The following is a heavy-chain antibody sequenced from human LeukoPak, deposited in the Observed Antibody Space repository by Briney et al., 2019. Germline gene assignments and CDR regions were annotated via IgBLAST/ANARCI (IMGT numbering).Heavy chain of an antibody. CDR3: SPGRGTVGATTNY. CDR1: GGSISSRGYY. D-gene: IGHD1-26*01. CDR2: IDNSGTS. Sequence: SETLSLTCTVSGGSISSRGYYWGWFRQAPGKGLEWIGVIDNSGTSYYKPSLESRVAISIYRYKRQLSLKLTSVTAADTAVYYCSPGRGTVGATTNYWGQGILVTVSS. J-gene: IGHJ4*02. V-gene: IGHV4-39*01.